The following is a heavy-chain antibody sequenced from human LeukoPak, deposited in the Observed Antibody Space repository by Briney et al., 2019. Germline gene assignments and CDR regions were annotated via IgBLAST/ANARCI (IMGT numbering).Heavy chain of an antibody. CDR2: IYYSGST. CDR1: GGSISSSSYY. V-gene: IGHV4-39*01. J-gene: IGHJ6*03. CDR3: ARRHRYYYMDV. Sequence: SETLSLTCTVSGGSISSSSYYWGWIRQPPGKGLEWIGSIYYSGSTYYNPSLKSRVTISVDTSKNQFSLKLSSVTAADTAVYYCARRHRYYYMDVWGKGTTVTISS.